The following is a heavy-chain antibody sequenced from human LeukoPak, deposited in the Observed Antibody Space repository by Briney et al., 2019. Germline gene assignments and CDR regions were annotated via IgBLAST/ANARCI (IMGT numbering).Heavy chain of an antibody. Sequence: ASVTVSCKPSGGTSSSYAISWVRQAPGQGLEWMGGIIPIFGTANYAQTFQGRVTITADKSTSTAYMELRSLRSEDTAVYYCAREGDDILTRYPNLCDPWGQGTLVTVSS. D-gene: IGHD3-9*01. CDR3: AREGDDILTRYPNLCDP. CDR1: GGTSSSYA. CDR2: IIPIFGTA. V-gene: IGHV1-69*06. J-gene: IGHJ5*02.